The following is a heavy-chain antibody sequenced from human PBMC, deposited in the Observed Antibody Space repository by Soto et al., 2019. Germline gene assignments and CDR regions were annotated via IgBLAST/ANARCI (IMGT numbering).Heavy chain of an antibody. Sequence: SETLSLTCTVSGGSISSSSYYWGWIRKPPGKGLEWIGSIYYSGSTYYNPSLKSRVTISVDTSKNQFSLKLSSVTAADTAVYYCARHKIAVGRAYGDYLGPFYYYYYYMDVWGKGTTITVSS. D-gene: IGHD4-17*01. CDR3: ARHKIAVGRAYGDYLGPFYYYYYYMDV. CDR1: GGSISSSSYY. J-gene: IGHJ6*03. CDR2: IYYSGST. V-gene: IGHV4-39*01.